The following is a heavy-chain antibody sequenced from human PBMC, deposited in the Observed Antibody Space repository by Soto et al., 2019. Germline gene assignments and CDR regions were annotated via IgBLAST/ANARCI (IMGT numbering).Heavy chain of an antibody. D-gene: IGHD1-20*01. Sequence: GGSLRLSGAASGFTFSSYAMTWVRQAPGKGLEWVSTISGTGGNTYYADSVKGRFTISRDNSKNTVYLQMNSLRAEDTAVYYCVKAVYLLDFDYWGQGTLVTVSS. J-gene: IGHJ4*02. CDR1: GFTFSSYA. CDR2: ISGTGGNT. CDR3: VKAVYLLDFDY. V-gene: IGHV3-23*01.